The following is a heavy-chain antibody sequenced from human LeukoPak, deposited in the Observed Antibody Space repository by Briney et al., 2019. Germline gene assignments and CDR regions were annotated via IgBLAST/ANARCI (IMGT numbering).Heavy chain of an antibody. CDR1: GGSITSGDYY. J-gene: IGHJ3*02. CDR2: IYYSGST. V-gene: IGHV4-30-4*08. CDR3: ASGDYGDYGGDAFDI. D-gene: IGHD4-17*01. Sequence: SQTLSLTCTVSGGSITSGDYYWSWIRQPPGKGREWFGYIYYSGSTYYNPSIKSRVTISVDTSKNQFSLKLSSVTAADTAVYYCASGDYGDYGGDAFDIWGQGTMVTVSS.